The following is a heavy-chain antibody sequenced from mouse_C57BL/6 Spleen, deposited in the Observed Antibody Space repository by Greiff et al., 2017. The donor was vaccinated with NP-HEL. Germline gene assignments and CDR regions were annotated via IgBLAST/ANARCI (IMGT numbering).Heavy chain of an antibody. D-gene: IGHD1-1*01. CDR2: ISYDGSN. Sequence: DVKLQESGPGLVKPSQSLSLTCSVTGYSITSGYYWNWIRQFPGNKLEWMGYISYDGSNNYNPSLKNRISITRDTSKNQFFLKLNSVTTEDTATYYCARISGSSHWYFDVWGTGTTVTVSS. CDR3: ARISGSSHWYFDV. J-gene: IGHJ1*03. V-gene: IGHV3-6*01. CDR1: GYSITSGYY.